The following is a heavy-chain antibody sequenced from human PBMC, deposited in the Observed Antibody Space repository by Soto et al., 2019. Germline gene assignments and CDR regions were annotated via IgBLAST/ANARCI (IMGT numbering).Heavy chain of an antibody. CDR3: AKATATGGGAFDI. V-gene: IGHV3-23*01. D-gene: IGHD2-8*02. CDR2: ILVDGRT. CDR1: GFICSSYD. J-gene: IGHJ3*02. Sequence: PGGSLRLSCAASGFICSSYDMSWVRQAPGKGLEWVSTILVDGRTFYVDSVKGRFTTSRDSSQNTVYLQMNSLTVGDTALYYCAKATATGGGAFDICGQGTMVTVSS.